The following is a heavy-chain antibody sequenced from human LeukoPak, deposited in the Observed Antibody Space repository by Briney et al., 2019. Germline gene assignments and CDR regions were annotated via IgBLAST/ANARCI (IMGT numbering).Heavy chain of an antibody. CDR3: AKGVSSSCYSGLDY. Sequence: GRSLRLSCAASGFTFSSYGMHWVRQAPGKGLEWVAVISYDGSNKYYADSVKGRFTISRDNSKNTLYLQMDSLRAEDTAVYYCAKGVSSSCYSGLDYWGQGTLVTVSS. D-gene: IGHD2-15*01. J-gene: IGHJ4*02. CDR1: GFTFSSYG. CDR2: ISYDGSNK. V-gene: IGHV3-30*18.